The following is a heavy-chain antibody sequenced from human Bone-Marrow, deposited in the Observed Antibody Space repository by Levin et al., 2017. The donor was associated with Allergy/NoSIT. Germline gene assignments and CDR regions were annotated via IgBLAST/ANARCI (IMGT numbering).Heavy chain of an antibody. J-gene: IGHJ3*02. V-gene: IGHV5-51*01. CDR3: ARPPRADLRNDAFDI. CDR1: GYSFNTYW. CDR2: IYPGDSDT. Sequence: GESLKISCKASGYSFNTYWIGWVRQMPGKGLEWMGIIYPGDSDTRYSPSFQGQVTISADKSISTAYLQWSSLKASDTAMYYCARPPRADLRNDAFDIWGQGTMVTVSS.